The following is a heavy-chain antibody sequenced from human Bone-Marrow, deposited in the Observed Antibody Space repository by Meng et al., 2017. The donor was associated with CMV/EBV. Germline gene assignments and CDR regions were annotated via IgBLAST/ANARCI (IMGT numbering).Heavy chain of an antibody. CDR2: IVYSGST. V-gene: IGHV4-39*07. D-gene: IGHD2-8*01. J-gene: IGHJ4*02. CDR3: ARGERYCTTTRSHLAPLDY. CDR1: DGSISSNNNY. Sequence: SETLSLTCAASDGSISSNNNYWAWLRQPPGKGLEWIGSIVYSGSTYYNPSLNGRVTTSIDTSKNHFSLKMTSVTAADTSVYYCARGERYCTTTRSHLAPLDYWAQGTLVTVSS.